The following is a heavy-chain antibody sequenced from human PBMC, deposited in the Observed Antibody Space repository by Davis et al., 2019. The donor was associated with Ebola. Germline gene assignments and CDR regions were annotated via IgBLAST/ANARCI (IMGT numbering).Heavy chain of an antibody. J-gene: IGHJ6*04. CDR1: SYTFINYF. CDR2: INPSGGSK. D-gene: IGHD2-15*01. Sequence: ASVQVSCKASSYTFINYFVNCLRQEPAAGTEGLGVINPSGGSKSNAQKIQGRVTMTRDTSTSTVYIELGSLRSEDTAVFYCSSHDPIGLDGPRGVGVTYYYYYYGMDVWGKGTTVTVSS. V-gene: IGHV1-46*01. CDR3: SSHDPIGLDGPRGVGVTYYYYYYGMDV.